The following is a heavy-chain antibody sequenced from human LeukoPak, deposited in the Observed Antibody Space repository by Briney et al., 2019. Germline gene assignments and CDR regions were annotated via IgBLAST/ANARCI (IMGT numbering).Heavy chain of an antibody. CDR1: GFTFSGSS. J-gene: IGHJ4*02. CDR2: VTTKANNYAT. CDR3: TRHPALYGSSTSCDYIDD. D-gene: IGHD2-2*01. Sequence: GGSLRLSCAASGFTFSGSSIHWVRQASGKGLEWVGHVTTKANNYATAYTESVKGRFIISRDDSQTMAYLQMNSLKTEDTAVYYCTRHPALYGSSTSCDYIDDWGQGILVTVSS. V-gene: IGHV3-73*01.